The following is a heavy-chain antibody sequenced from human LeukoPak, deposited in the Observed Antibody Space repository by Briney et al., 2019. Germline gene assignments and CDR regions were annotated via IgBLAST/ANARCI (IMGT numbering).Heavy chain of an antibody. CDR3: AKDRMYSSGWYRKYYFDY. D-gene: IGHD6-19*01. CDR1: GFSVSGKF. V-gene: IGHV3-53*01. CDR2: IHYDGKI. J-gene: IGHJ4*02. Sequence: GGSLRLSCAASGFSVSGKFMSWVRQAPGKGLEWVSIIHYDGKIRYAGSVGGRFTISRDNSKNTLYLQMNSLRAEDTAVYYCAKDRMYSSGWYRKYYFDYWGQGTLVTVSS.